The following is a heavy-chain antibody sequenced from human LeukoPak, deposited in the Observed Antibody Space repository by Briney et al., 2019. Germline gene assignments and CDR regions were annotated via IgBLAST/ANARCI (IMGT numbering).Heavy chain of an antibody. CDR3: ARDGYYYDSSGYYYDRIDY. CDR2: INTNTGNP. D-gene: IGHD3-22*01. Sequence: GASVKVSCKASGYTFTSYAMNWVRQAPGQGLEWMGWINTNTGNPTYAQGFTGRFVFSLDTSVSTAYLQISSLKAEDTAVYYCARDGYYYDSSGYYYDRIDYWGQGTLVTVSS. J-gene: IGHJ4*01. V-gene: IGHV7-4-1*02. CDR1: GYTFTSYA.